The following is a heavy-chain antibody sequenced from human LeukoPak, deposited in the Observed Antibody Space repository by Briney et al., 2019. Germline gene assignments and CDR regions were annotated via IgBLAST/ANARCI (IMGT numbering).Heavy chain of an antibody. V-gene: IGHV1-69*13. J-gene: IGHJ5*02. CDR2: IIPIFGTA. Sequence: VASVKVSCKASGGTFSSYAISWVRQAPGQGLEWMGGIIPIFGTANYAQKSQGRVTITADESTSTAYMELSSLRSEDTAVYYCAFSPPRYNWFDPWGQGTLVTVSS. CDR1: GGTFSSYA. CDR3: AFSPPRYNWFDP.